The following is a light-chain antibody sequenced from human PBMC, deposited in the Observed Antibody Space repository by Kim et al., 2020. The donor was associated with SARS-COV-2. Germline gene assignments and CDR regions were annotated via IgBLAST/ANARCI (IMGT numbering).Light chain of an antibody. Sequence: VSVGDRVTITCRASQGITNAVAWYQQKAGKAPKFLIYDGSTLQSGVPSRFSGSGSGTDFTLTITSLQPEDSATYYCLQHNNYLFTFGPGTKVDIK. CDR2: DGS. V-gene: IGKV1D-13*01. CDR1: QGITNA. J-gene: IGKJ3*01. CDR3: LQHNNYLFT.